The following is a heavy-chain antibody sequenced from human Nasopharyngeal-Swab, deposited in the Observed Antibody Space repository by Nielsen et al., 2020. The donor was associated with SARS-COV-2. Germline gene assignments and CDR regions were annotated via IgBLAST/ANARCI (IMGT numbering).Heavy chain of an antibody. CDR2: IIPILGIA. J-gene: IGHJ6*02. Sequence: SVKVSCKASGGTFSSYAISWVQQAPGQGLEWMGGIIPILGIANYAQKFQGRVTITADKSTSTAYMELSSLRSEDTAVYYCARVSQGSRRVYYYGMDVWGQGTTVTVSS. V-gene: IGHV1-69*10. CDR1: GGTFSSYA. D-gene: IGHD6-13*01. CDR3: ARVSQGSRRVYYYGMDV.